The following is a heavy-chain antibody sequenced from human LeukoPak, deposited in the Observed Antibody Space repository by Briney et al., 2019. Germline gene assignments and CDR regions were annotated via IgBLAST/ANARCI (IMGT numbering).Heavy chain of an antibody. CDR2: IKEDGSDK. CDR1: GFTFSSYW. Sequence: GGSLRLSCAASGFTFSSYWMSWVRQAPGKGLEWVGNIKEDGSDKYYVESVRGRFTISRDNAKNSMYLQTNSLRVEDTAIYYCAGIVAYGFDVWGRGTTVTVSS. D-gene: IGHD2-15*01. J-gene: IGHJ6*04. V-gene: IGHV3-7*03. CDR3: AGIVAYGFDV.